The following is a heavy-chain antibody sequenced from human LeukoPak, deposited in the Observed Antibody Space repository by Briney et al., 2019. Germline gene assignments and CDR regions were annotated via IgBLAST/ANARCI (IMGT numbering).Heavy chain of an antibody. D-gene: IGHD6-13*01. CDR3: ARGPSIAAAGTGDY. V-gene: IGHV3-53*01. Sequence: GGSLRLSCAASGFTVSSNYMSWVRQAPGKGLEWVSVIYSSGSTYYADSVKGRFTISRDNSKNTLYLQMNSLRAEDTAVYYCARGPSIAAAGTGDYWGQGTLVTVSS. J-gene: IGHJ4*02. CDR2: IYSSGST. CDR1: GFTVSSNY.